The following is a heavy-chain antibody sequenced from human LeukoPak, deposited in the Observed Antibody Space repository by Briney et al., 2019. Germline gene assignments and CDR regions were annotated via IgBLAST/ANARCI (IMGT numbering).Heavy chain of an antibody. CDR3: ARTAVTVRYNHYFDY. Sequence: ASVKVSCKASGYTFTSYGISWVRQAPGQGLEWMGWISAYNGNTNYAQKLQGRVTMTTDTSTSTAYMELRSLRSDDTAVYYCARTAVTVRYNHYFDYWGQGTLVTVSS. V-gene: IGHV1-18*04. CDR2: ISAYNGNT. J-gene: IGHJ4*02. CDR1: GYTFTSYG. D-gene: IGHD1-1*01.